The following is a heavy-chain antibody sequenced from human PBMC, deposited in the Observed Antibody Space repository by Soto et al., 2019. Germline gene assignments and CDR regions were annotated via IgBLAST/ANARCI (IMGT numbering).Heavy chain of an antibody. CDR2: SYHSGSI. Sequence: SETLSLTCTVSNASISSPKWWTWLRQTPGKGLEWIGESYHSGSINHNPSLKSRVTMSVDKSKNQFSLKMTSVTAADTGVYYCASKFGELLADAFDIWGQGTVVT. J-gene: IGHJ3*02. CDR3: ASKFGELLADAFDI. V-gene: IGHV4-4*02. CDR1: NASISSPKW. D-gene: IGHD3-10*01.